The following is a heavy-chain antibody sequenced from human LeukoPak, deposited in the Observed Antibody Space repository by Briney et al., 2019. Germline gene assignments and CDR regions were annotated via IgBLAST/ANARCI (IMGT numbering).Heavy chain of an antibody. J-gene: IGHJ6*02. CDR3: ARVVPAANKNYYGMDV. CDR1: GYTFTGYY. Sequence: ASVKVSCKASGYTFTGYYMHWVRQAPGQGLEWMGWINPNSGGTNHAQKFQGRVTMTRDTSISTAYMELSRLRSDDTAVYYCARVVPAANKNYYGMDVWGQGTTVTVSS. CDR2: INPNSGGT. D-gene: IGHD2-2*01. V-gene: IGHV1-2*02.